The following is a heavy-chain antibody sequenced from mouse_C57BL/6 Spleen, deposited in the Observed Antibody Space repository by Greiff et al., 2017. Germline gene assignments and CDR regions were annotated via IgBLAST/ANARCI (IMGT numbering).Heavy chain of an antibody. CDR3: ARFGDGDYFDY. CDR2: IYPGDGDT. J-gene: IGHJ2*01. CDR1: GYALSSSW. V-gene: IGHV1-82*01. Sequence: VQLQESGPELVKPGASVKISCKASGYALSSSWMNWVKQRPGKGLEWIGRIYPGDGDTNYNGQFKGKATLTADKSSSTAYMQLSSLTSEDSAVYFCARFGDGDYFDYWGQGTTLTVSS. D-gene: IGHD3-1*01.